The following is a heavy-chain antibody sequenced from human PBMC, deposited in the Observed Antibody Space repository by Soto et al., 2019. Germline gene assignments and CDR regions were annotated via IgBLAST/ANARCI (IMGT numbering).Heavy chain of an antibody. D-gene: IGHD1-26*01. Sequence: QVQLQESGPGLVKPSETLSLTCTVSGDSITSYHWSWIRQSPEKGLEWIGYNFNSGNTAYNTYLRSRVTISADRSKNQFSLKLSSVTAADTAVYYCAGDIRSGSYRFDYWGQGTLVTVSS. V-gene: IGHV4-59*08. CDR3: AGDIRSGSYRFDY. J-gene: IGHJ4*02. CDR2: NFNSGNT. CDR1: GDSITSYH.